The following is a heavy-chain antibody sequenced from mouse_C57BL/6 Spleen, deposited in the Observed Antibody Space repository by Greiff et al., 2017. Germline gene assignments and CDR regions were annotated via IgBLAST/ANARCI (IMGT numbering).Heavy chain of an antibody. CDR2: VYPYNGGT. J-gene: IGHJ4*01. Sequence: VQLKESGPVLVKPGPSVKISCKASGFTFTDYYMHWVKQSHGKSLEWIGLVYPYNGGTSYNQKFKGKATLTVDTSSSTAYMELNSLTSEDSAVDYCARGNYGSSYAMDYWGQGTSVTVSS. V-gene: IGHV1-36*01. D-gene: IGHD1-1*01. CDR3: ARGNYGSSYAMDY. CDR1: GFTFTDYY.